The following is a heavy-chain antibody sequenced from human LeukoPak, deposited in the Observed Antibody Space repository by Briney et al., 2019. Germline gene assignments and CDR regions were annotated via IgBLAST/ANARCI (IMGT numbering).Heavy chain of an antibody. CDR2: IKRDGSEK. V-gene: IGHV3-7*01. Sequence: PGGSLRLSCAASGFTFSSYWMSWVRQAPGKGLEWVANIKRDGSEKYYVDSVKGRFTISRDNAKNSLYLQMNSLRAEDTAVYYCARLLRFLEWLPQPYYYYYMDVWGKGTTVTVSS. D-gene: IGHD3-3*01. J-gene: IGHJ6*03. CDR1: GFTFSSYW. CDR3: ARLLRFLEWLPQPYYYYYMDV.